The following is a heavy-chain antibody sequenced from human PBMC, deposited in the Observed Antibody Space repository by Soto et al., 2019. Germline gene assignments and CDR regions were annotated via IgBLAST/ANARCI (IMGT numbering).Heavy chain of an antibody. D-gene: IGHD6-13*01. CDR3: ARTTIAEFGYGMDV. Sequence: SGPTMVNPTETLTLTCPVSGFSLSNARMGVSWIRQPPGKALEWLAHIFSNDEKSYSTSLKSRLTISKDTSKSQVVLTMTNMDPVDTATYYCARTTIAEFGYGMDVWGQGTTVTVSS. CDR1: GFSLSNARMG. CDR2: IFSNDEK. J-gene: IGHJ6*02. V-gene: IGHV2-26*01.